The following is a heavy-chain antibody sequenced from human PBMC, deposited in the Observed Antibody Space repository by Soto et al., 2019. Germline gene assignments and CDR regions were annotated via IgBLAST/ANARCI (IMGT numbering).Heavy chain of an antibody. Sequence: GGSLRLSCAASGFTFSSYSMNRVRQAPGKGLEWVSSISSSSSYIYYADSVKGRFTISRDNAKNSLYLQMNSLRAEDTAVYYCARDWTLFWGYYYDSSHYWGQGTMVPVYS. CDR3: ARDWTLFWGYYYDSSHY. J-gene: IGHJ4*03. CDR1: GFTFSSYS. CDR2: ISSSSSYI. V-gene: IGHV3-21*01. D-gene: IGHD3-22*01.